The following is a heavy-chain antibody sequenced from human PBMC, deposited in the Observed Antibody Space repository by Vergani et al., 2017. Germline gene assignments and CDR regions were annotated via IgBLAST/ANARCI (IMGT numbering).Heavy chain of an antibody. CDR1: GGSISSYY. V-gene: IGHV4-59*01. CDR3: ARFTVRETTALRYFDASPKDAFDI. Sequence: QVQLQESGPGLVKPSQTLSLTGTVSGGSISSYYWSWIRQPPGKGLEWIGYIYYSGSTNYNPSLKSRVTISVDTSKNQFSLKLSSVTAADTAVYYCARFTVRETTALRYFDASPKDAFDIWGQGTMVTVSS. CDR2: IYYSGST. J-gene: IGHJ3*02. D-gene: IGHD3-9*01.